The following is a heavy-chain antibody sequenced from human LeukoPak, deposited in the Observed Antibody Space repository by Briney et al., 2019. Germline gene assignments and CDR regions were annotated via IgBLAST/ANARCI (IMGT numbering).Heavy chain of an antibody. Sequence: SQTLSLTCAVSGGSISSGGYSWSWIRQPPGKGLEWIGYIYHSGSTYYNPSLKSRVTISVDRSKNQFSLKLSSVTAADTAVYYCARASDFWSGYHPLDYWGQGTLVTVSS. CDR2: IYHSGST. V-gene: IGHV4-30-2*01. CDR3: ARASDFWSGYHPLDY. CDR1: GGSISSGGYS. D-gene: IGHD3-3*01. J-gene: IGHJ4*02.